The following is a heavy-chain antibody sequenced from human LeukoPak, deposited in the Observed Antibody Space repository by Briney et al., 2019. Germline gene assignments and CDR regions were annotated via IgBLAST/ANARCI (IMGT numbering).Heavy chain of an antibody. V-gene: IGHV3-30*03. D-gene: IGHD2-15*01. J-gene: IGHJ4*02. CDR1: GFTLSNYG. Sequence: GGSLRLSCAASGFTLSNYGIHWVRQAPGKGLEWVAVISYDGNYKYYADSVRGRFTISRDNAKNSLYLQMNSLRAEDTAVYYCVRDNPRCCGVVPANIDDYWGQGTLVTVSS. CDR3: VRDNPRCCGVVPANIDDY. CDR2: ISYDGNYK.